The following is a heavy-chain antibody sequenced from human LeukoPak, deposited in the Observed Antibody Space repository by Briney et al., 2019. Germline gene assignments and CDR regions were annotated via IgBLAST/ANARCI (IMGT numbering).Heavy chain of an antibody. D-gene: IGHD3-22*01. CDR3: AKSFCYDSSGYDY. J-gene: IGHJ4*02. CDR1: GFTFSSYA. CDR2: INGSGGST. V-gene: IGHV3-23*01. Sequence: GGSLRLSCAASGFTFSSYAMSWGRQAPGPGLGWVSAINGSGGSTYYADSVKGRFTISRDNSKNTLYLQMNRLRAEDTAVYYCAKSFCYDSSGYDYWGQGTLVTVFS.